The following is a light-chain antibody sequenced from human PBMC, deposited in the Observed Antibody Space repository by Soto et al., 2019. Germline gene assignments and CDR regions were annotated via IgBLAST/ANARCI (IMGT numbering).Light chain of an antibody. CDR3: CSYAGSYTYVV. V-gene: IGLV2-11*01. CDR1: SSDVGSYNG. J-gene: IGLJ2*01. CDR2: DVS. Sequence: QSALTQPPPVSGSPGQSVTISCTGTSSDVGSYNGVSWYQQPPGTAPKLMIYDVSKRPSGVPDRFSGSKSGNTASLTISGLQAEDEADYYCCSYAGSYTYVVFGGGTKVTVL.